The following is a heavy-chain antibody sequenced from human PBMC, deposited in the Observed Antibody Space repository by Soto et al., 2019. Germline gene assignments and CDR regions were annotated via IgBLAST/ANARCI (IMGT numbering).Heavy chain of an antibody. CDR1: GYTFTGYY. Sequence: GASVKVSCKASGYTFTGYYMHWVRQAPGQGLEWMGWINPNSGGTNYAQKFQGWVTMTRDTSISAAYMELSRLRSDDTAVYYCARTPIAVARNDDAFDIWGQGTMVTVSS. J-gene: IGHJ3*02. V-gene: IGHV1-2*04. CDR2: INPNSGGT. CDR3: ARTPIAVARNDDAFDI. D-gene: IGHD6-19*01.